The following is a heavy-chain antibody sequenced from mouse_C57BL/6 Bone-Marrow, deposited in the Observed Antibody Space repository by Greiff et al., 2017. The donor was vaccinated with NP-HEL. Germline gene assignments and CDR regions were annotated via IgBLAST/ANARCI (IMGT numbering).Heavy chain of an antibody. CDR1: GFTFSDYG. D-gene: IGHD2-5*01. V-gene: IGHV5-17*01. J-gene: IGHJ4*01. CDR3: ARRVYSNYLYYAMDY. Sequence: EVQGVESGGGLVKPGGSLKLSCAASGFTFSDYGMHWVRQAPEKGLEWVAYISSGSSTIYYVDTVKGRFTISRDNAKNTLFLQMTSLRSEDTAMYYCARRVYSNYLYYAMDYWGQGTSVTVSA. CDR2: ISSGSSTI.